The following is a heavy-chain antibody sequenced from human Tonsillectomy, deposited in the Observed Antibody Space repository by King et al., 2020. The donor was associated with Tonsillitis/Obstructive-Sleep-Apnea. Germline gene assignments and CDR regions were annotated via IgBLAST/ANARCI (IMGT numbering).Heavy chain of an antibody. J-gene: IGHJ4*02. CDR1: GGSISSSTYY. Sequence: QLQESGPGLVKHSETLSLTCTVSGGSISSSTYYWDWIRQSPGKGLEWIGSIYYSGSTYYNPSLKSRVTVSVDTSKNQFSLKLRSVTAADTAVYYCAREVVWGSYRYPYFDYWGQGTLVTVSS. D-gene: IGHD3-16*02. CDR3: AREVVWGSYRYPYFDY. CDR2: IYYSGST. V-gene: IGHV4-39*02.